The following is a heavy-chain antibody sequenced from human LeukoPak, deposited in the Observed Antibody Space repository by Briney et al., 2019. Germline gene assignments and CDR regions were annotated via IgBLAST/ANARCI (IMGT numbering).Heavy chain of an antibody. CDR3: ARSSGYYSSLFYMHV. Sequence: ASVKVSCKASGYTFTSYYMHWVRQAPGQRLEWVGIINPSGDPTTYAQKFQGRVTMTGDMSTSTVYMELSSLRSEDTAVYYCARSSGYYSSLFYMHVWGKGTTVTVSS. D-gene: IGHD3-22*01. CDR2: INPSGDPT. V-gene: IGHV1-46*01. CDR1: GYTFTSYY. J-gene: IGHJ6*03.